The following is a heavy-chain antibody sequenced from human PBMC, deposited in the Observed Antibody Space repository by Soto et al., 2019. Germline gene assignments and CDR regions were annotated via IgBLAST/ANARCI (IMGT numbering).Heavy chain of an antibody. CDR2: ISSSGTTI. CDR1: GFTFSTYN. Sequence: GGSLRLSCAASGFTFSTYNMNWVRQAPGMGLEWVSYISSSGTTIHYADSVKGRFTISRDNAKSSLFLQMNSLRAEDTAVYYCARPGDGPSEYYGDAFDLWGQGTMVTVSS. CDR3: ARPGDGPSEYYGDAFDL. V-gene: IGHV3-48*01. D-gene: IGHD3-3*01. J-gene: IGHJ3*01.